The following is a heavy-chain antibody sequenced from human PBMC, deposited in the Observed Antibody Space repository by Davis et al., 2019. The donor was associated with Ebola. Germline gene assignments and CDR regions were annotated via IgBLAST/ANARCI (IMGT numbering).Heavy chain of an antibody. Sequence: PGGSLRLSCKGSGYSFTSYWIGLARQMPGKGLEWMGIIYPGDSATRYSPSFQGQVTISADKSISTTYLQWSSLKTSDTAMYYCPRRVVPAAIDWFDPWGQGTLVTVSS. CDR3: PRRVVPAAIDWFDP. CDR2: IYPGDSAT. J-gene: IGHJ5*02. D-gene: IGHD2-2*02. V-gene: IGHV5-51*06. CDR1: GYSFTSYW.